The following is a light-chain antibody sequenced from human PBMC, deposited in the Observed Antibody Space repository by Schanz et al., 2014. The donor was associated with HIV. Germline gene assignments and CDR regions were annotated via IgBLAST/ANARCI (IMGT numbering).Light chain of an antibody. CDR3: QTWGTGIWL. CDR1: SGHSIYT. CDR2: VNSDGSH. V-gene: IGLV4-69*01. J-gene: IGLJ2*01. Sequence: QLVLTQSSSASVSLGSSVKLTCSLSSGHSIYTIAWHQQQPEKGPRHLMYVNSDGSHTKGDGVPDRFSGSSSGAERFLTISSLQSEDEADYYCQTWGTGIWLFAGGTKLTVL.